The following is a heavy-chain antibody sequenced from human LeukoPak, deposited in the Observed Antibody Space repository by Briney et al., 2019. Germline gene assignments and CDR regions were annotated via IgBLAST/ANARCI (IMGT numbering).Heavy chain of an antibody. V-gene: IGHV3-33*01. CDR1: GFTFSSYA. CDR3: AREQGYYSVPGY. J-gene: IGHJ4*02. CDR2: IWYDGSNK. D-gene: IGHD3-22*01. Sequence: PVKSLRLSCAASGFTFSSYAMHWVRQAPDTGLEWVAVIWYDGSNKYYADSVKGRFTISRDDSGNTVSLQLNSLRVEDTAVYYCAREQGYYSVPGYWGQGTLVSVSS.